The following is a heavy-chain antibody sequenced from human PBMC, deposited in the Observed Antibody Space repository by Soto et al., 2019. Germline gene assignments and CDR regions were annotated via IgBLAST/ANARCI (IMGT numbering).Heavy chain of an antibody. J-gene: IGHJ3*01. CDR1: GFTFSSYG. CDR3: AKDGQYRTDGFDV. V-gene: IGHV3-23*01. Sequence: EAQLLESGGDWAQPGGSLRLSCAASGFTFSSYGMSWVRQAPGKGLEWIAGLSRGGGTTYYADSVKGRFTISRDNSKNTLNLIMNSLKVEYTAVYYCAKDGQYRTDGFDVWGQGTMVTVSS. CDR2: LSRGGGTT. D-gene: IGHD6-6*01.